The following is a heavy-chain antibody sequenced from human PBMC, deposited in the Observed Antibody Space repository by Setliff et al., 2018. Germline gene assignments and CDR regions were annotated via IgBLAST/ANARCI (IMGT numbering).Heavy chain of an antibody. CDR3: AGSTVTQVDY. CDR2: IYYSGST. CDR1: GASINSHY. V-gene: IGHV4-59*08. Sequence: SETLSLTCTASGASINSHYYSWIRQPPGKGLEWIGYIYYSGSTNYNPSLKSRVTISVDTSKNHFSLKLSSVTAADTAVYYCAGSTVTQVDYWGQGTLVTVSS. D-gene: IGHD4-17*01. J-gene: IGHJ4*02.